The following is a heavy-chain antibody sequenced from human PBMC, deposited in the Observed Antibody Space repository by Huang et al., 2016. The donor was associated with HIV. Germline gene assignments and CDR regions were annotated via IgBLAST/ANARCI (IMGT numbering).Heavy chain of an antibody. Sequence: EVQLVESGGGLVKPGRSLRLSCTASGFTFGDYAMNWCRQAPGKGLEWVGFIRSKPYGGTTEYAASVKGRFTISRDDSKSIAYLQMSSLKTEDTAVYYCTRDSDPVRVGATYYYFDYWGQGTLVTVSS. CDR1: GFTFGDYA. CDR2: IRSKPYGGTT. J-gene: IGHJ4*02. CDR3: TRDSDPVRVGATYYYFDY. V-gene: IGHV3-49*05. D-gene: IGHD1-26*01.